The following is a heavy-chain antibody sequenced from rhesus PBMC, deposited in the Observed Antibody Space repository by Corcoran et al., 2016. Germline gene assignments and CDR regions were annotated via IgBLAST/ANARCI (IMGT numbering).Heavy chain of an antibody. CDR3: TRYRGSWNFDY. CDR1: GFTFGDYG. D-gene: IGHD6-25*01. Sequence: EVQLVESGGGLVQPGESLRLSCAASGFTFGDYGMHWVRQAPVKGLALVSSITDTGATFYSVDSVKGRFTVSRANAKNSLLLKMSSLRAEDTAVYYCTRYRGSWNFDYWARESWSPSPQ. CDR2: ITDTGATF. V-gene: IGHV3-183*02. J-gene: IGHJ4*01.